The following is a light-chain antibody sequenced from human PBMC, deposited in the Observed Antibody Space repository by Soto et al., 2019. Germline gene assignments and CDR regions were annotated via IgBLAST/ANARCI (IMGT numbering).Light chain of an antibody. CDR2: AAS. V-gene: IGKV1-9*01. J-gene: IGKJ1*01. CDR3: QQYGS. Sequence: IQLTRSPSSLSGSVGDRVTITCRASQGISNFLAWYQQKPGKAPKLLIYAASTLQSGVPSRFSGSGSGTDFTLTISRLEPEDFAVYYCQQYGSFGQGTKVDIK. CDR1: QGISNF.